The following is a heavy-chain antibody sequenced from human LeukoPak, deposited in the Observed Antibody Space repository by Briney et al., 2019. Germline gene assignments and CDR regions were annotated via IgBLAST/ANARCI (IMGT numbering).Heavy chain of an antibody. V-gene: IGHV3-30-3*01. Sequence: PGGSLRLSCAASGFTFSSYAMHWVRQAPGKGLEWVAVISYDGNNKYYADSVKGRFTISRDNSKNTLYLQMNSLRAEDTTLYYCATLPTWGQGTLVTVSS. D-gene: IGHD4-17*01. CDR3: ATLPT. CDR1: GFTFSSYA. CDR2: ISYDGNNK. J-gene: IGHJ4*02.